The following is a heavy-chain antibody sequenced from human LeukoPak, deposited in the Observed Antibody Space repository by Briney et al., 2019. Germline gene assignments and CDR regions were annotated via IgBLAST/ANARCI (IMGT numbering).Heavy chain of an antibody. CDR1: GYTFTSYG. CDR3: ARDFALVVPASGY. V-gene: IGHV1-18*01. Sequence: ASVKVSCKASGYTFTSYGISWVRQAPGQGLEWMGWISAYNGNTNYAQKLQGRVTMTTDTSTSTAYVELRSLRSDDAVVYYCARDFALVVPASGYWGQGTLVTVSS. CDR2: ISAYNGNT. J-gene: IGHJ4*02. D-gene: IGHD2-2*01.